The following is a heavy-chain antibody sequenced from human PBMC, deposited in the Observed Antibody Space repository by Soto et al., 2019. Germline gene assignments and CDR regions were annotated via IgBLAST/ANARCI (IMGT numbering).Heavy chain of an antibody. V-gene: IGHV3-30*18. D-gene: IGHD3-10*01. CDR2: ISYDGRNK. Sequence: QVQLVESGGGVVQPGRSLRLSCAASGFIFNRFGMHWVRQAPGKGLEWLTTISYDGRNKFYADSVKGRFTISRDDSQNTLFLQMDSLRPEDTAVYYCGKAVDLTVRGVPPSDFWGQGTLVTVSS. CDR1: GFIFNRFG. CDR3: GKAVDLTVRGVPPSDF. J-gene: IGHJ4*02.